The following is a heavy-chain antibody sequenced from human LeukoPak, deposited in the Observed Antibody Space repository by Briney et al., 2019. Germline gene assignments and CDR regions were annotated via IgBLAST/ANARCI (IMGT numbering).Heavy chain of an antibody. CDR3: AKEEYGDRRHSN. V-gene: IGHV1-2*02. CDR1: GDTISAYS. CDR2: INPNSGGT. J-gene: IGHJ4*02. Sequence: ASVKVSCKAAGDTISAYSLNWVRQAPGQGLEWMGWINPNSGGTNYAQKFQGRVTMTRDTSISTAYMELSRLRSDDTAVYYCAKEEYGDRRHSNWGQGTLVTVSS. D-gene: IGHD4-17*01.